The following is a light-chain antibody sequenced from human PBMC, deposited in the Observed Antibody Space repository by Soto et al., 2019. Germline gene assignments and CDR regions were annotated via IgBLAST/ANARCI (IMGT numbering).Light chain of an antibody. CDR2: DAS. J-gene: IGKJ1*01. CDR3: LQDHDDSWT. Sequence: DIPMTQSPCSLSVSVGDRVTITCRTSQNINAWLAWYQQRPGQAPKLLIYDASTVQSGVPSRFSGSRSGTEFTLTISNLQPEDFASYYCLQDHDDSWTVGQGTKVDIK. CDR1: QNINAW. V-gene: IGKV1-5*01.